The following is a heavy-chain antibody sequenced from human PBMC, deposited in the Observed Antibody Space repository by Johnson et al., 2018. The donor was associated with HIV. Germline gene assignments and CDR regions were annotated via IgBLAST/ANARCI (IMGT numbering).Heavy chain of an antibody. CDR1: GFTFSSYW. CDR2: INSDGSTT. CDR3: AKVQLVRTFDAFDI. D-gene: IGHD6-13*01. Sequence: VQLVESGGGLVQPGGSLRLSCAASGFTFSSYWMHWVRQAPGKGLVWVSRINSDGSTTSYADSVKGRFTISRDNAKNSLYLQMNSLRAEDTALYYCAKVQLVRTFDAFDIWGQGTMVTVSS. J-gene: IGHJ3*02. V-gene: IGHV3-74*02.